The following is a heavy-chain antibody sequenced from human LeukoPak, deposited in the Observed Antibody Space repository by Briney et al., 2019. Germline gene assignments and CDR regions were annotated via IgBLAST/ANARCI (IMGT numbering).Heavy chain of an antibody. J-gene: IGHJ4*02. D-gene: IGHD5-18*01. Sequence: GASVKVSCKASGYTFTSYAMHWVRQAPGQRLEWMGWINAGNGNTKYSQKFQGRVTITRDTSASTAYMELSSLRSEDTAVYYCARSPVDTAEEGYFDYWGQGTLVTVSS. CDR3: ARSPVDTAEEGYFDY. V-gene: IGHV1-3*01. CDR1: GYTFTSYA. CDR2: INAGNGNT.